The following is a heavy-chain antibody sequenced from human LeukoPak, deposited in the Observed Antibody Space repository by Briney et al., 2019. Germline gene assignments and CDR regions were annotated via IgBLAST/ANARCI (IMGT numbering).Heavy chain of an antibody. V-gene: IGHV1-69*04. J-gene: IGHJ4*02. CDR1: GGTFSSYA. CDR2: IIPILGIA. D-gene: IGHD3-9*01. CDR3: ARELGTYDILTGFDY. Sequence: GASVKVSCKASGGTFSSYAISWVRQAPGQGLEWMGRIIPILGIANYAQKFQGRVTITADKSTSTAYMELSSLRSEDTAVYYCARELGTYDILTGFDYWGQGTLVTVSS.